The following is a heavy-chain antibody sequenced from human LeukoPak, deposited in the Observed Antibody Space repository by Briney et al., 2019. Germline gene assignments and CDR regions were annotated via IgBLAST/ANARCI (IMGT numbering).Heavy chain of an antibody. J-gene: IGHJ4*02. Sequence: ASVKVSCKTSGYTFTDYHINWVRQAPGQGLEWMGGIIPIFGTANYAQKFQGRVTITADESTSTAYLELSSLRSEDTAVYYCASSPRLVAHFDYWGQGALVTVSS. D-gene: IGHD2-8*02. CDR1: GYTFTDYH. V-gene: IGHV1-69*13. CDR3: ASSPRLVAHFDY. CDR2: IIPIFGTA.